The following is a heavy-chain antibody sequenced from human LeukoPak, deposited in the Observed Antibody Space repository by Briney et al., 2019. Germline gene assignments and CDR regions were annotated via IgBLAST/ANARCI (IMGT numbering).Heavy chain of an antibody. V-gene: IGHV3-23*01. CDR3: AKDKGWGYSAYDCYGMDV. Sequence: PGGSLRLSCAASGFTFSSYSMNWVRQAPGKGLEWVSGISWRSGSIGYADSVKGRFTISRDNSKNTLYLQMNSLRAEDTAVYYCAKDKGWGYSAYDCYGMDVWGQGTTVTVSS. CDR1: GFTFSSYS. CDR2: ISWRSGSI. J-gene: IGHJ6*02. D-gene: IGHD1-26*01.